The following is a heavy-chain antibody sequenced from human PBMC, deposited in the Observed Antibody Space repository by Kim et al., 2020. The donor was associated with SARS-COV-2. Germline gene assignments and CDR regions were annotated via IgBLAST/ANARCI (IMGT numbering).Heavy chain of an antibody. J-gene: IGHJ4*02. V-gene: IGHV3-7*01. CDR3: ARDDGFRSIDH. D-gene: IGHD6-25*01. Sequence: YVDSVEGRFTGCRETVKNSVYLQMNGLRPEDTAVYYCARDDGFRSIDHWGQGILVTVSS.